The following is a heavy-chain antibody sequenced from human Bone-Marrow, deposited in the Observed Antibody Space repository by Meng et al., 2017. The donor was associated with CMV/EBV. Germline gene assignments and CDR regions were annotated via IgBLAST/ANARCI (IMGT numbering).Heavy chain of an antibody. CDR3: ASRSGVPAAIGLVYYYGMDV. J-gene: IGHJ6*02. V-gene: IGHV1-69*05. Sequence: SVKVSCKASGGTFSSYAISWVRQAPGQGLEWMGGIIPIFCTANYAQKFQGRVTITTDESTSTAYMELSSLRSEDTAVYYCASRSGVPAAIGLVYYYGMDVWGQGTTVTVYS. CDR2: IIPIFCTA. CDR1: GGTFSSYA. D-gene: IGHD2-2*01.